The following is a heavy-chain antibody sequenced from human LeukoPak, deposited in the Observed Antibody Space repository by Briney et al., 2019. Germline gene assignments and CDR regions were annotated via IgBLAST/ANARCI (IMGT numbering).Heavy chain of an antibody. D-gene: IGHD4-11*01. CDR2: IYYSGST. CDR1: GGSFSGYY. V-gene: IGHV4-59*01. CDR3: ARVIGSDYSFDY. J-gene: IGHJ4*02. Sequence: SETLSLTCAVYGGSFSGYYWSWIRQPPGKGLEWIGYIYYSGSTNYNPSLKSRVTISVDTSKNQFSLKLSSVTAADTAVYYCARVIGSDYSFDYWGQGTLVTVSP.